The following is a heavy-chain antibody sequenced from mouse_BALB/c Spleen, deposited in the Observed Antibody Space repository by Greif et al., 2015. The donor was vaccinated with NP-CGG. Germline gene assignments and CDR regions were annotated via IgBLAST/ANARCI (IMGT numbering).Heavy chain of an antibody. CDR2: INSNGGST. CDR3: ARHGNWYYFDY. D-gene: IGHD4-1*01. V-gene: IGHV5-6-2*01. J-gene: IGHJ2*01. Sequence: EVQVVESGGGLVKLGGSLKLSCAASGFTFSSYYMSWVRQTPEKRLELVAAINSNGGSTYYPDTVKGRFTISRDNAKNTLYLQMSSLKSEDTALYYCARHGNWYYFDYWGQGTTLTVSS. CDR1: GFTFSSYY.